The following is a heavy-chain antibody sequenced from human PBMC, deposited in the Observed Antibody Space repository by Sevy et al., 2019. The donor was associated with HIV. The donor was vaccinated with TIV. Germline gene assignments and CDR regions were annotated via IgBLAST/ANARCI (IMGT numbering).Heavy chain of an antibody. V-gene: IGHV1-69*13. J-gene: IGHJ4*02. Sequence: ASVKVSCKASGGTFSSYAISWVRQAPGQGLEWMGGIIPIFGTANYAQTFQGRVTITADESTSTAYMELSSLRSEDTAVYYCARDNYGDYVYWGQGTLVTVSS. CDR2: IIPIFGTA. CDR3: ARDNYGDYVY. D-gene: IGHD4-17*01. CDR1: GGTFSSYA.